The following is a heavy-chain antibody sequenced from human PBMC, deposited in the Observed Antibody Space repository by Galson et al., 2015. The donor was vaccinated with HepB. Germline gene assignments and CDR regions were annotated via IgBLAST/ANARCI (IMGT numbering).Heavy chain of an antibody. J-gene: IGHJ4*02. CDR1: GGSFRDYS. V-gene: IGHV4-34*01. D-gene: IGHD4/OR15-4a*01. CDR3: ARANDYGPNLDS. Sequence: ETLSLTCAVYGGSFRDYSWTWIRHFPGKGLEWIGEINHGGSTNYNPSLKSRVTILMNTSKNQFPLNLTSVTAADTALYYCARANDYGPNLDSWGQGSLVTVSS. CDR2: INHGGST.